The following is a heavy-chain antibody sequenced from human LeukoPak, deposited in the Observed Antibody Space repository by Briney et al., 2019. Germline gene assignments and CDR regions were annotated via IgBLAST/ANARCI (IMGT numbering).Heavy chain of an antibody. CDR1: GGSISSGSYY. Sequence: PSQTLSLTCTVSGGSISSGSYYWSWIRQPAWKGLEWIGRIYTSGSTNYNPSLKSRVTISVDTSKNQFSLKLSSVTAADTAVYYCARGNLGIAAAGTLRFDPWGQGTLVTVSS. CDR2: IYTSGST. CDR3: ARGNLGIAAAGTLRFDP. J-gene: IGHJ5*02. D-gene: IGHD6-13*01. V-gene: IGHV4-61*02.